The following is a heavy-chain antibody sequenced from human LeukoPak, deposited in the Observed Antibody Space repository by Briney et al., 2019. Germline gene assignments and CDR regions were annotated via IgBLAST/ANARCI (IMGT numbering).Heavy chain of an antibody. CDR2: VWYDGSKT. D-gene: IGHD3-22*01. Sequence: GGSLRLSCTASGFTFSSYAMHWVRQAPGKGLEWVAVVWYDGSKTYSADSVKGRITISRDDSKNTLYLQMNSLRAEDTAVYYCARGVDYYDSGGTIYYWGQGTLVTVSS. V-gene: IGHV3-33*01. J-gene: IGHJ4*02. CDR1: GFTFSSYA. CDR3: ARGVDYYDSGGTIYY.